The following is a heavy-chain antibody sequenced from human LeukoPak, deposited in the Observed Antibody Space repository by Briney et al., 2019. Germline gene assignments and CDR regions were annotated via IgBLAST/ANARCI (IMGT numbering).Heavy chain of an antibody. Sequence: SETLSLTCTVPGGSISSYYWSWIRQPPGKGLEWIGHIYYSGSTNYNPSLKSRVTISVDTSKNQFSLKLSSVAAADTAVYYCARSGYQNFYYYYYYMDVWGKGTTVTVSS. CDR1: GGSISSYY. J-gene: IGHJ6*03. D-gene: IGHD3-22*01. CDR3: ARSGYQNFYYYYYYMDV. CDR2: IYYSGST. V-gene: IGHV4-59*01.